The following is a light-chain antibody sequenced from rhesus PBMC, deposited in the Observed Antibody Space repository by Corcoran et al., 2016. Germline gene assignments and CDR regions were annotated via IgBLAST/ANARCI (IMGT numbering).Light chain of an antibody. Sequence: EVVMTQSPATLAVSPGERATLSCRTSQSISGSLAWYQHKPGQAPRLLSYGASSRATDIPDRFSGSGAGKEFTLTISSLEPEDVGVYCCLQSSNWPYTFGQGTKVEIK. CDR1: QSISGS. V-gene: IGKV3-24*04. CDR2: GAS. J-gene: IGKJ2*01. CDR3: LQSSNWPYT.